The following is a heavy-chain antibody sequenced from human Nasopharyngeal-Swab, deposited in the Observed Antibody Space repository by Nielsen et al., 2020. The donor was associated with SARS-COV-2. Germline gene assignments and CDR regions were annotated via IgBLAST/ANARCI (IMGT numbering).Heavy chain of an antibody. CDR3: ATTHKSTYYDFWSGYSNSYYYYMDV. D-gene: IGHD3-3*01. Sequence: ASVKVSCKASGYTFTSYDINWVRQATGQGLEWMGWMNPNSGNTGYAQKFQGRVTMTRNTSISTAYMEPSSLRSEDTAVYYCATTHKSTYYDFWSGYSNSYYYYMDVWGKGTTVTVSS. CDR2: MNPNSGNT. J-gene: IGHJ6*03. V-gene: IGHV1-8*01. CDR1: GYTFTSYD.